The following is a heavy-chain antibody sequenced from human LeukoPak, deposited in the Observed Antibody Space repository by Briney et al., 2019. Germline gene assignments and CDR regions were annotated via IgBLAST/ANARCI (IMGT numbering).Heavy chain of an antibody. Sequence: WILQQTEKGLEWIGSIYHSGSTYYNPSLKRRVTISVDTSKNQFSLRLSSVTAADTAVYYCARVTRGVTAILSWFDPWGQGTLVTVSS. CDR2: IYHSGST. V-gene: IGHV4-38-2*02. CDR3: ARVTRGVTAILSWFDP. J-gene: IGHJ5*02. D-gene: IGHD2-21*02.